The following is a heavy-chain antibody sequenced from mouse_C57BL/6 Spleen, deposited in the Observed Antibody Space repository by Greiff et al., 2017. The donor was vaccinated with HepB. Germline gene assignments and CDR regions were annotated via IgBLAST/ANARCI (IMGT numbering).Heavy chain of an antibody. J-gene: IGHJ2*01. V-gene: IGHV3-6*01. CDR2: ISYDGSN. Sequence: VQLKESGPGLVKPSQSLSLTCSVTGYSITSGYYWNWIRQFPGNKLEWMGYISYDGSNNYNPSLKNRISITRDTSKNQFFLKLNSVTTEDTATYYCARRDVGYFDYWGQGTTLTVSS. D-gene: IGHD3-3*01. CDR3: ARRDVGYFDY. CDR1: GYSITSGYY.